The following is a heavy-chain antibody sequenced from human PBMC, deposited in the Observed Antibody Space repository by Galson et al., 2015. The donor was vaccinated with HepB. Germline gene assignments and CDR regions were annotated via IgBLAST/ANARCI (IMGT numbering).Heavy chain of an antibody. CDR2: ISGSGGST. V-gene: IGHV3-23*01. Sequence: SLRLSCAASGFTFSSYAMSWVRQAPGKGLEWVSAISGSGGSTYYADSVKGRFTISRDNSKNTLYLQMNSLRAEDTAVYYCAKDIHYDSSGYYSAFDIWGQGTMVTVSS. CDR1: GFTFSSYA. CDR3: AKDIHYDSSGYYSAFDI. J-gene: IGHJ3*02. D-gene: IGHD3-22*01.